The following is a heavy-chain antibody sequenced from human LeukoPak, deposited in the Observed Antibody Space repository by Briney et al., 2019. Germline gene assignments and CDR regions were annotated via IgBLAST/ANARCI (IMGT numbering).Heavy chain of an antibody. CDR2: IYSGGST. CDR1: GFTVSSNY. J-gene: IGHJ4*02. CDR3: AGASDYYGSGSYDNY. V-gene: IGHV3-53*01. Sequence: AGGSLRLSCAASGFTVSSNYMSWVRQAPGKGLEWVSVIYSGGSTYYADSVKGRFIISRDNSRNMLYLQMKSLRAEDTAVYYCAGASDYYGSGSYDNYWGQGTLVTVSS. D-gene: IGHD3-10*01.